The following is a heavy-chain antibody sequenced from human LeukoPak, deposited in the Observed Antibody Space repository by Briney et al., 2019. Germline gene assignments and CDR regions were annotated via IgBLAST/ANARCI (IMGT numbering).Heavy chain of an antibody. D-gene: IGHD3-16*02. CDR2: ISGSGDST. CDR1: GLTFRSYA. CDR3: AKTRYDYVWGSYRTFDY. J-gene: IGHJ4*02. V-gene: IGHV3-23*01. Sequence: GGSLRLSCAASGLTFRSYAMSWVRQAPGKGLEWVSAISGSGDSTYYADSVKGRFTISRDNSKNTLNLQMNSLRAEDTAVYYYAKTRYDYVWGSYRTFDYWGQGTLVTVSS.